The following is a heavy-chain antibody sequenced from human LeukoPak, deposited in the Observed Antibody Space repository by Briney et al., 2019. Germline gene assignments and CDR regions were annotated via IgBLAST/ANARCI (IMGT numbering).Heavy chain of an antibody. CDR1: GGTFSSYA. CDR3: ARDVPGSIGTTARFDP. J-gene: IGHJ5*02. CDR2: IIPIFGTA. V-gene: IGHV1-69*01. D-gene: IGHD1-1*01. Sequence: SVKVSCKASGGTFSSYAISWVRQAPGQGLEWMGGIIPIFGTANYAQKFQGRVTITADESTSTAYMELSSLRSEDTAVYYCARDVPGSIGTTARFDPWGQGTLVTVSS.